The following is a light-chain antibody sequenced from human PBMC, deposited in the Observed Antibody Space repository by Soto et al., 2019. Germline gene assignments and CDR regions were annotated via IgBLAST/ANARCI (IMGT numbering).Light chain of an antibody. J-gene: IGLJ1*01. Sequence: ALPQPRSVSGSPGQSVTISCTGTSSDVGGYNYVSWYQQHPGKAPKLMIYDVSKRPSGVPDRFPGSKSGNTASLTISGLHAEDEADYYCCSYSGSYTYVFGTGTKVTVL. CDR1: SSDVGGYNY. CDR2: DVS. V-gene: IGLV2-11*01. CDR3: CSYSGSYTYV.